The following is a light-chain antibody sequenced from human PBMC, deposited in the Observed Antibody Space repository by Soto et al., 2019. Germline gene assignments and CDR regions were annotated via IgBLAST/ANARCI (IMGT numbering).Light chain of an antibody. V-gene: IGKV3-20*01. J-gene: IGKJ4*01. CDR2: DAS. CDR3: QQFSSYPLT. Sequence: EFVLTQSPATLSLSPGERATLSCRASQTVRNNYLAWYQQKPGQAPRLLIYDASSRATGIPDRFSGGGSGTDFTLTISRLEPEDFAVYYCQQFSSYPLTFGAGTKVDIK. CDR1: QTVRNNY.